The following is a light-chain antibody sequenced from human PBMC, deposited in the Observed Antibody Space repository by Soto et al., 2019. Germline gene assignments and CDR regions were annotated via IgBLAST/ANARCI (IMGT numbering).Light chain of an antibody. CDR3: CSYAHTSRV. CDR2: DVN. V-gene: IGLV2-11*01. CDR1: SGDIGAYNY. Sequence: QSALTQPRSVSGYPGQSVTLSCTGTSGDIGAYNYVSWYQFHPGTAPKMIIYDVNNRPSGVPDRFSGSKSGNTASLTISWLQDEDEADYYCCSYAHTSRVFGGGTKLTVL. J-gene: IGLJ3*02.